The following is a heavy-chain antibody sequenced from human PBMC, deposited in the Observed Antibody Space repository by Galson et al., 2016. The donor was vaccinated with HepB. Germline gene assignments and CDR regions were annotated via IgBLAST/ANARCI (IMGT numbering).Heavy chain of an antibody. J-gene: IGHJ6*02. CDR2: ISAYNGNT. Sequence: SVKVSCKASGYTFTSYGISWVRQAPGLGLEWMGWISAYNGNTHYAQKLQGRVTMTTDTSTSTAYMEMRSLRSDDTAVYHCARDYYDSSGYNYYYHYYGMDVWGQGTTVTVSS. CDR1: GYTFTSYG. D-gene: IGHD3-22*01. CDR3: ARDYYDSSGYNYYYHYYGMDV. V-gene: IGHV1-18*01.